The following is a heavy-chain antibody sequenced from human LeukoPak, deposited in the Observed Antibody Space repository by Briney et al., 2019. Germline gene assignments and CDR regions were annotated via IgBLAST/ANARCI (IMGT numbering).Heavy chain of an antibody. CDR1: GYTFSSYD. CDR2: MNPNSGNA. V-gene: IGHV1-8*01. Sequence: GASVKVSCKASGYTFSSYDINWVRQANGQGLEWMGWMNPNSGNAGYAQKFQGRVTMTTNTSISTVYMELSSLRSEDTAVYYCARGESIVVPYTFYANAFDMWGQGQWSPSLQ. CDR3: ARGESIVVPYTFYANAFDM. D-gene: IGHD1-26*01. J-gene: IGHJ3*02.